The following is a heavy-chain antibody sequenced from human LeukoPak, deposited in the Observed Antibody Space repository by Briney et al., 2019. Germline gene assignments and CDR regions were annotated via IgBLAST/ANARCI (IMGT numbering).Heavy chain of an antibody. CDR2: ISGDGAST. Sequence: PGGSLRLFCSASGFTFSSYVMHWVRQAPGKGLEYVSGISGDGASTYYADSVKGRFTISRDNSKNTLYVQMTSLRAEDTAVYYCVYQVQGVVKWGQGTLVTVSS. CDR3: VYQVQGVVK. D-gene: IGHD3-3*01. CDR1: GFTFSSYV. J-gene: IGHJ4*02. V-gene: IGHV3-64*05.